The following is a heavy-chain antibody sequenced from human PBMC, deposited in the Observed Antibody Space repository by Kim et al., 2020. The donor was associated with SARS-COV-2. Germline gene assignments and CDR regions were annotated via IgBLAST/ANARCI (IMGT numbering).Heavy chain of an antibody. CDR2: IYYSGST. CDR3: ARGGDFDWLLHQGYYYFDY. V-gene: IGHV4-59*13. D-gene: IGHD3-9*01. CDR1: GGSISSYY. Sequence: SETLSLTCTVSGGSISSYYWSWIRQPPGKGLEWIGYIYYSGSTNYNPSLKSRVTISVDTSKNQFSLKLSSVTAADTAVYYCARGGDFDWLLHQGYYYFDYWGQGTLVTVSS. J-gene: IGHJ4*02.